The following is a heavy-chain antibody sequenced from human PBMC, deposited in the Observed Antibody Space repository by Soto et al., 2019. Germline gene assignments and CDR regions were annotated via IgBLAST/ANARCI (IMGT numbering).Heavy chain of an antibody. V-gene: IGHV3-48*02. CDR2: ISSSSSTI. J-gene: IGHJ6*02. Sequence: GGSLRLSCAASGFTFSSYSMNWVRQAPGKGLEWVSYISSSSSTIYYADSVKGRFTISRDNAKNSLYLQMNSLRDEDTAVYYCASFGRDHSSSWYEPDYYYYYGMDVWGQGTTVTVSS. CDR1: GFTFSSYS. D-gene: IGHD6-13*01. CDR3: ASFGRDHSSSWYEPDYYYYYGMDV.